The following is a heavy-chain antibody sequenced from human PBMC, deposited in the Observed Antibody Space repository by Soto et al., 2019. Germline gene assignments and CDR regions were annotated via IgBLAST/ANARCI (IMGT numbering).Heavy chain of an antibody. D-gene: IGHD3-3*01. Sequence: SETLSLTCAISGDSISRNNWWSWVRQPPGKGLEWIGEIYHSGSTNYSPSLSGRLTISVDKSRNEVYLKLTSVTAADTAVYYCARGVFGVVYAFDIWGQGTRVT. V-gene: IGHV4-4*02. CDR2: IYHSGST. CDR3: ARGVFGVVYAFDI. CDR1: GDSISRNNW. J-gene: IGHJ3*02.